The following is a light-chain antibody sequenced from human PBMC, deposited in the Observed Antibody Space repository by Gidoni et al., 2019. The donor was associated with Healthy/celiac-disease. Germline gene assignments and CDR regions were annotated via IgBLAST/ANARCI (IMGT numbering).Light chain of an antibody. CDR3: SSYTSSSTL. CDR1: STDVGGYNY. J-gene: IGLJ2*01. V-gene: IGLV2-14*01. Sequence: QSALTQPASVSGSPGQSITISCPGTSTDVGGYNYVSWYQQHPGKAPKLMIHDVSNRPSGVSNRFSGSKSGNTASLTISGLQAEDEADYYCSSYTSSSTLFGGGTKLTVL. CDR2: DVS.